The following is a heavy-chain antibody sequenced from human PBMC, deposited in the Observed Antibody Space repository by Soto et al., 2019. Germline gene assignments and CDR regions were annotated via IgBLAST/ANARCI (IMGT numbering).Heavy chain of an antibody. V-gene: IGHV3-43*01. CDR2: ISWDGGST. CDR1: GFTFDDYT. D-gene: IGHD6-13*01. CDR3: AKGVAAAGNGWFDP. J-gene: IGHJ5*02. Sequence: GGSLRLSCAASGFTFDDYTMHWVRQAPGKGLEWVSLISWDGGSTYYADSVKGRFTISRDNSKNSLYLQMNSLRTEDTALYYCAKGVAAAGNGWFDPWGQGTLVTVSS.